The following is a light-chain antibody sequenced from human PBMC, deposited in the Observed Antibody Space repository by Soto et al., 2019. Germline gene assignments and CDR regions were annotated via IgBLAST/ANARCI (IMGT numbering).Light chain of an antibody. CDR3: PSYDATNQV. CDR2: EDN. Sequence: NFMLTQPHSVSDSPGKTVIISCTRSSGSIASNYVQWYQQRPGSSPTTVIYEDNQRPSGVPDRFSGSIDSSSNSASLTISGLETEDEADYFCPSYDATNQVFGGGTKLTVL. V-gene: IGLV6-57*01. J-gene: IGLJ3*02. CDR1: SGSIASNY.